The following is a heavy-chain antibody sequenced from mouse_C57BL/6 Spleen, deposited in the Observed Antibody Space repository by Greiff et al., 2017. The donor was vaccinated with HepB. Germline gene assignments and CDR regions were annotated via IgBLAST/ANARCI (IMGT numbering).Heavy chain of an antibody. CDR2: INPSTGGT. CDR3: ARGRYYFDY. CDR1: GYSFTGYY. V-gene: IGHV1-43*01. Sequence: VQLKQSGPELVKPGASVKISCKASGYSFTGYYMHWVKQSSEKSLEWIGEINPSTGGTSYNQKFKGKATLTVDKSSSTAYMQLKSLTSEDSAVYYCARGRYYFDYWGQGTTLTVAS. D-gene: IGHD1-1*01. J-gene: IGHJ2*01.